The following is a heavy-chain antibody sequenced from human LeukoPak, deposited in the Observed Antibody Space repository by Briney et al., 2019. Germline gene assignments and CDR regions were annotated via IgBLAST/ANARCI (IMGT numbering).Heavy chain of an antibody. CDR2: IYSGGRT. V-gene: IGHV3-53*01. Sequence: PGGSLRLSCTASGFTVCNNYMNWFRQAPGKGLEWVSLIYSGGRTYYSDSVKGRFTISRDNSKKRLYLQMSSLRVEDTAVYYCARDPPGIAASVTGGWGQGTLVTVSS. CDR1: GFTVCNNY. CDR3: ARDPPGIAASVTGG. J-gene: IGHJ1*01. D-gene: IGHD6-13*01.